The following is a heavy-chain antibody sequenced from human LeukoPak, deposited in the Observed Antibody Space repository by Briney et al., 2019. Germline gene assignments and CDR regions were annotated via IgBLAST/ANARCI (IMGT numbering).Heavy chain of an antibody. CDR2: ISSGGSTI. CDR1: GFTFSDYY. CDR3: ARPRLPYCSGGSCYGFDY. J-gene: IGHJ4*02. V-gene: IGHV3-11*01. Sequence: PGGSLRLSCAVSGFTFSDYYMSWIRQAPGKGLEWVSYISSGGSTISHADSVKGRFTISRDNSKNTLYLQMNSLRAEDTAVYYCARPRLPYCSGGSCYGFDYWGQGTLVTVSS. D-gene: IGHD2-15*01.